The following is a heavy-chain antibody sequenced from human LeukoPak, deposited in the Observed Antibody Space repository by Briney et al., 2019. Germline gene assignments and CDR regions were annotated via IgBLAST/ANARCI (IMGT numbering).Heavy chain of an antibody. J-gene: IGHJ4*02. V-gene: IGHV3-66*01. D-gene: IGHD4-11*01. CDR3: ASRLMTTVSYFDC. CDR1: GFTVSSNY. Sequence: PGGSLRLSCAASGFTVSSNYMSWVRQAPGKGLEWVSILYSGGGTYYADSVKGRFTISRDNSKNTLYLQMNSLRAEDTAVYYCASRLMTTVSYFDCWGQGTLVTVSS. CDR2: LYSGGGT.